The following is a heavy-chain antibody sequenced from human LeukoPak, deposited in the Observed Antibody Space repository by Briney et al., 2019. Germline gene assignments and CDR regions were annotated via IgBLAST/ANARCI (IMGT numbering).Heavy chain of an antibody. V-gene: IGHV3-48*03. J-gene: IGHJ4*02. CDR3: AREEITGTLGYFDS. CDR1: GFTFTSYE. Sequence: GGSLRLSCAASGFTFTSYEMNWVRQAPGKGLEWVSYISNSGRTIYYADSVKGRFTIPRDNAKSSLYLQMNGLRAEDTAVYYCAREEITGTLGYFDSWGQGTLVTVSS. D-gene: IGHD1-20*01. CDR2: ISNSGRTI.